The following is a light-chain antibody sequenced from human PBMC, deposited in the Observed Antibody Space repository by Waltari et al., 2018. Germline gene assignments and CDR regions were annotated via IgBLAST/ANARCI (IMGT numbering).Light chain of an antibody. CDR2: QDS. CDR3: QAWDSSTVV. Sequence: SYELPQPPSVSVSPGQTASITCSVDKLGEQYACWYQQKPGQSPVLVIYQDSKRPSGIPERFSGSNSGNTATLTISGTQAMDEADYYCQAWDSSTVVFGGGTKLTVL. V-gene: IGLV3-1*01. J-gene: IGLJ2*01. CDR1: KLGEQY.